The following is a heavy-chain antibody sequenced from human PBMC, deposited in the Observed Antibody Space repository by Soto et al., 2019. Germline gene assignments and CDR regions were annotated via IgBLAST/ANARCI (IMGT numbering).Heavy chain of an antibody. CDR2: IYYSGST. Sequence: SETLSLTCTVSGGSISSYYWSWIRQPPGKRLEWIGYIYYSGSTNYNPSLKSRVTISVDTSKNQFSLKLSSVTAVDTAVYYCARVCSGNYYSGFFDFWGQGTLVTVSS. CDR3: ARVCSGNYYSGFFDF. D-gene: IGHD3-10*01. CDR1: GGSISSYY. V-gene: IGHV4-59*01. J-gene: IGHJ4*02.